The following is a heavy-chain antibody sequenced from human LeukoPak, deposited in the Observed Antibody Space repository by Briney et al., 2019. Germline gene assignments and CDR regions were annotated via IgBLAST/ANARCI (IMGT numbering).Heavy chain of an antibody. CDR3: ARDALGYCSGGSCGIDY. D-gene: IGHD2-15*01. CDR1: GYSISSGYY. J-gene: IGHJ4*02. CDR2: IYHSGST. V-gene: IGHV4-38-2*02. Sequence: SETLSLTCTVSGYSISSGYYWGWIRQPPGKGLEWIGSIYHSGSTYYNPSLKSRVTISVDTSKNQFSLKLSSVTAADTAVHYCARDALGYCSGGSCGIDYWGQGTLVTVSS.